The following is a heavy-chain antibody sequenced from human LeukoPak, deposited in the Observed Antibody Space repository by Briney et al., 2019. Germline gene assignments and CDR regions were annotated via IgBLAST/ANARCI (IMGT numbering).Heavy chain of an antibody. CDR2: ISYDGSNK. D-gene: IGHD5-18*01. CDR3: ARDRGGYSYVMGYFDY. V-gene: IGHV3-30*04. CDR1: GFTFSSYA. J-gene: IGHJ4*02. Sequence: PGGSLRLSGAASGFTFSSYAMHWVRQAPGKGLEWVAVISYDGSNKYYADSVKGRFTISRDNSKNTLYLQMNSLRAEDTAVYYCARDRGGYSYVMGYFDYWGQGTLVTVSS.